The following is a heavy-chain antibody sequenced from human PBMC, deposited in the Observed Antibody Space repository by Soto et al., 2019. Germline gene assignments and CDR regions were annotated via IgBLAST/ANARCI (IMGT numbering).Heavy chain of an antibody. V-gene: IGHV3-7*03. J-gene: IGHJ4*02. CDR1: GFTFSSYS. CDR2: IKPDGSDK. D-gene: IGHD3-22*01. CDR3: ARILSSSARDY. Sequence: PVGSLRLSCAASGFTFSSYSMSWVRQAPGKGLQWVASIKPDGSDKYYMDSVKGRFAISRDNAKNSLYLQMNSLRAEDTALYYCARILSSSARDYWGQGALVTVSS.